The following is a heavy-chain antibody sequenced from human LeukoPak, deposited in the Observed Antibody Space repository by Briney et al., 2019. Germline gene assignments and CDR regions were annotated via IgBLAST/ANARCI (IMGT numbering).Heavy chain of an antibody. D-gene: IGHD6-13*01. V-gene: IGHV4-34*01. J-gene: IGHJ4*02. CDR2: INHSGST. CDR3: ARGGIAAAGTFMFDY. Sequence: PSETLSLTCAVYGGSFSGYYWSWIRQPPGKGLEWIGEINHSGSTNYNPSLKSRVTISVDTSKNQFSLKLSSVTAADTAVYYRARGGIAAAGTFMFDYWGQGTLVTVSS. CDR1: GGSFSGYY.